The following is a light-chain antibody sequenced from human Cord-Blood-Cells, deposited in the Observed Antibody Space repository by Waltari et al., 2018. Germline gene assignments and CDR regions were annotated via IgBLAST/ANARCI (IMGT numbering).Light chain of an antibody. CDR1: SSDVGGYNY. V-gene: IGLV2-11*01. J-gene: IGLJ1*01. CDR3: CSYAGSYTYV. CDR2: NVS. Sequence: QSALTQPRSVSGSPGQSVTISCPGTSSDVGGYNYVSLYQQQPGKAPKLMIYNVSKRPSGLPDLFSGAKSGNTASLTISGLQAEDDADYYCCSYAGSYTYVFGTGTKVTVL.